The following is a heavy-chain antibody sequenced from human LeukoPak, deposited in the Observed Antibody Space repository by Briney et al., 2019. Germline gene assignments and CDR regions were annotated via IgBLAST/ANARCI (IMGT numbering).Heavy chain of an antibody. CDR2: ISGSGGST. Sequence: GGSLRLSCAASGFTFSSYGMSWVRQAPGKGLEWVSAISGSGGSTYYADSVKGRFTISRDNSKNTLYLQMNSLRAEDTAVYYCARVTNDCSGGSCYWWVGETSYYYYYGMDVWGQGTTVTVSS. V-gene: IGHV3-23*01. CDR3: ARVTNDCSGGSCYWWVGETSYYYYYGMDV. D-gene: IGHD2-15*01. CDR1: GFTFSSYG. J-gene: IGHJ6*02.